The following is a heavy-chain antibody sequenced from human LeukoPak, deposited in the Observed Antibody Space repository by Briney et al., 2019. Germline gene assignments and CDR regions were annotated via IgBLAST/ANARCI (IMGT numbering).Heavy chain of an antibody. V-gene: IGHV3-30-3*01. Sequence: GGSLRLSCAASGFTFSSYAMHWVRQAPGKGLEWVALISYDGSNRYYADSVKGRFTISRDNSNNMLFLQMNSLRAEDTAVYYCAREVVDYVWGSYRPRVFDYWAREPWSPSPQ. CDR2: ISYDGSNR. CDR1: GFTFSSYA. J-gene: IGHJ4*02. D-gene: IGHD3-16*02. CDR3: AREVVDYVWGSYRPRVFDY.